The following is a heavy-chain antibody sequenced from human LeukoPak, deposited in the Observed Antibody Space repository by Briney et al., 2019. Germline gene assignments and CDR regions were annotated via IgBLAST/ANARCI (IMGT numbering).Heavy chain of an antibody. J-gene: IGHJ4*02. D-gene: IGHD6-6*01. CDR2: ISYDGSNK. CDR1: GFTFSSYA. Sequence: GRSLRLSCAASGFTFSSYAMHWVRQAPGKGLEWVAVISYDGSNKYYADSVKGRFTISRDNSKNTLYLQMNSLRAEDTAVYYCARDIGASIAGENSSVWGQGTLVTVSS. V-gene: IGHV3-30*04. CDR3: ARDIGASIAGENSSV.